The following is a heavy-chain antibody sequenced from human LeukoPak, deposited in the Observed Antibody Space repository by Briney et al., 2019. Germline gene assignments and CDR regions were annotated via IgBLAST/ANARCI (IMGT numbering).Heavy chain of an antibody. Sequence: PGGSLRLSCAASGFTFSSYAMSWVRQAPGKGLEWVSAISGSGGSTYYADSVKGRFTISRDNSKNTLYLQMNSLRAEDTAVYYCAKVALAPQDLLRYFDWLRGFHAFDIWGQGTMVTVSS. CDR2: ISGSGGST. J-gene: IGHJ3*02. CDR1: GFTFSSYA. V-gene: IGHV3-23*01. D-gene: IGHD3-9*01. CDR3: AKVALAPQDLLRYFDWLRGFHAFDI.